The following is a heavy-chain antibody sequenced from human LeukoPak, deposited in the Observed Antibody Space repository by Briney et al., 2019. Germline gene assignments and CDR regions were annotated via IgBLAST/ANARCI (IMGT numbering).Heavy chain of an antibody. J-gene: IGHJ6*01. Sequence: GGSLRLSCAASGFTFSTYVMNWFRQAPGKGLEWVSTISDSGGSTYYEDSVKGRFTISRDNSKSTLYLQMNSLRAEDTAVYYCGRYYVMDVWGQGTSVTVSS. CDR2: ISDSGGST. V-gene: IGHV3-23*01. CDR3: GRYYVMDV. CDR1: GFTFSTYV.